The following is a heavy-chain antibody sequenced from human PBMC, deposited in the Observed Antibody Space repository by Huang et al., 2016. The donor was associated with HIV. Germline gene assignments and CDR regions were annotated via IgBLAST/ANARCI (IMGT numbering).Heavy chain of an antibody. Sequence: QVQLQESGPGLVKPSETLSLTCPVSGGSMSSYYWSWIRQPPGQGLEWIGYIYYSGSTNDNHSLKSRVTISVDTSKNQFSLRLSSVTAADTAVYYCASASIAARRWFDPWGQGSLVTVSS. CDR2: IYYSGST. V-gene: IGHV4-59*01. CDR3: ASASIAARRWFDP. CDR1: GGSMSSYY. D-gene: IGHD6-6*01. J-gene: IGHJ5*02.